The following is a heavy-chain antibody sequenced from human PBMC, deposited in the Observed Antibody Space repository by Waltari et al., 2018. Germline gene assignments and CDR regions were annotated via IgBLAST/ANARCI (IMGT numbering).Heavy chain of an antibody. J-gene: IGHJ6*03. V-gene: IGHV1-2*02. CDR1: GYTFTGYY. Sequence: VELVQSGTAVRQPGASVKVSCKASGYTFTGYYLHWVRQAPGQGLEWMGWINPDNGETNLAQKFQGRVTLTRDTSVSTGYLDLGRLTSDDTAVYYCARAPYFYYYYMDVWGNGTAVTVSS. CDR3: ARAPYFYYYYMDV. CDR2: INPDNGET.